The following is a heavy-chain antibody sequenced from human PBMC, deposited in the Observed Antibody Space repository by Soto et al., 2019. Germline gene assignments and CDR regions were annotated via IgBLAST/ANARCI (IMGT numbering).Heavy chain of an antibody. V-gene: IGHV4-39*01. CDR2: IYYSGST. CDR1: GGSISSSSYY. D-gene: IGHD3-16*02. J-gene: IGHJ3*02. Sequence: QLQLQESGPGLVKPSETLSLTCTVSGGSISSSSYYWGWIRQPPGKGLEWIGSIYYSGSTYYNPSLKSRVTISVDTSKNQFSLKLSSVTAADTAVYYCARHSGYDYIWGSYRFFAFDIWGQGTMVTVSS. CDR3: ARHSGYDYIWGSYRFFAFDI.